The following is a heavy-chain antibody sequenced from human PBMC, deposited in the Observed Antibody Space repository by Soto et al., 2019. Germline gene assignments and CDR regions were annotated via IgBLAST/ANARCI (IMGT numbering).Heavy chain of an antibody. CDR2: INSDGSST. CDR1: GFTFSSYW. J-gene: IGHJ3*02. Sequence: PGGSLRLSCAASGFTFSSYWMHWVRQAPGKGLVWVSRINSDGSSTSYADSVKGRFTISRDNAKNTLYLQMNSLRAEDTAVYYCARVALVVDAFDIWGQGTMVTVSS. CDR3: ARVALVVDAFDI. V-gene: IGHV3-74*01. D-gene: IGHD3-22*01.